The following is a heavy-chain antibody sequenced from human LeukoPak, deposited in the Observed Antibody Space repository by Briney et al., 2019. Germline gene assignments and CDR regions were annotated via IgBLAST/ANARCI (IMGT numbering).Heavy chain of an antibody. Sequence: PGGSLRLSCAASGFTFSSYGMHWVRQAPGKGLEWVAVISYDGSNKYYADSVKGRFTISRDNSKNTLYLQMNSLRAEDTAVYYCAKDTTRPDYYDSSGYGSAAFDIWGQGTMVTVSS. CDR3: AKDTTRPDYYDSSGYGSAAFDI. CDR1: GFTFSSYG. J-gene: IGHJ3*02. D-gene: IGHD3-22*01. V-gene: IGHV3-30*18. CDR2: ISYDGSNK.